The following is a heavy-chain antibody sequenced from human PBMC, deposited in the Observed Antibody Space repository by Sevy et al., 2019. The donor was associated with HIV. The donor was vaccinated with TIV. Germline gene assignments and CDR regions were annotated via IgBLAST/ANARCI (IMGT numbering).Heavy chain of an antibody. CDR2: ITSSSGYI. V-gene: IGHV3-21*01. J-gene: IGHJ4*02. Sequence: GGSLRLSCAASGFTFNTYTMNWVRQTPGKGLEWVSSITSSSGYIYYADSVKGRFAISRDNGENSLYLQMDSLRVEDTGVYYCAREHSGGSYYLDNWGQGAQVTVSS. D-gene: IGHD3-22*01. CDR3: AREHSGGSYYLDN. CDR1: GFTFNTYT.